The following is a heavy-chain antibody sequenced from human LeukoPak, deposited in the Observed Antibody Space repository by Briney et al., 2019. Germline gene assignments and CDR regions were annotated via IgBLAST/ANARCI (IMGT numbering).Heavy chain of an antibody. V-gene: IGHV6-1*01. CDR1: GDSVSNNSVT. CDR2: TNYRSTWYN. Sequence: SQTLSLTCAISGDSVSNNSVTWNWIRQSPSRGLEWLGRTNYRSTWYNDYAVSVRGRITVNPDTSKNQFSLHLNSVTPEDTAVYYCARRLTQYDCFDPWGQGILVTVSS. J-gene: IGHJ5*02. D-gene: IGHD2-2*01. CDR3: ARRLTQYDCFDP.